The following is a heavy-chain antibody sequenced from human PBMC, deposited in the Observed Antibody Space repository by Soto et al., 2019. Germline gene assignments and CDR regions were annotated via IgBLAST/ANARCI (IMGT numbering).Heavy chain of an antibody. D-gene: IGHD3-16*01. CDR3: ARGGRGLRGAFDV. CDR1: GFTFSSFA. V-gene: IGHV3-30*03. J-gene: IGHJ3*01. Sequence: QELLVESGGGVVQPGRSLRLSCAASGFTFSSFAMHWVRQAPGKGLEWVSVISFNGLSQFYPDSIRGRFTISRDNSKNSLYLQLDSLRPDDPAVYYCARGGRGLRGAFDVWGQGTEVSVS. CDR2: ISFNGLSQ.